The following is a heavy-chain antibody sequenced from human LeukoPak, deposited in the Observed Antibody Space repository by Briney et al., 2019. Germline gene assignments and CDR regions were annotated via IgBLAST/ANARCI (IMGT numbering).Heavy chain of an antibody. J-gene: IGHJ5*02. CDR2: ISAYNGNT. Sequence: ASVKVSFKASGYTFTSYGISWVRQAPGQGVEGMGWISAYNGNTNYAQKLQGRGTMTTDTSTSTAYMELRSLRSDDTAVYYCARWGIAAAGTGGDWFDHWGQGTLVTVSS. D-gene: IGHD6-13*01. CDR3: ARWGIAAAGTGGDWFDH. V-gene: IGHV1-18*01. CDR1: GYTFTSYG.